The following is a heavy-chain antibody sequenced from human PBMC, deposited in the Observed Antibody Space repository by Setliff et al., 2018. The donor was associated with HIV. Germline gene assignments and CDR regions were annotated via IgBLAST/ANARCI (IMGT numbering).Heavy chain of an antibody. Sequence: KTSETLSLTCTVSGDSVSSRSYYWSWIRQPPGKGLEWIGYIYYSGSTNYNPSLKSRVTISVDTSKNHFSLKLRSVTAADTAAYYCAQLGMVDDFDYWGQGTLVTVSS. V-gene: IGHV4-61*03. J-gene: IGHJ4*02. CDR3: AQLGMVDDFDY. CDR1: GDSVSSRSYY. D-gene: IGHD1-1*01. CDR2: IYYSGST.